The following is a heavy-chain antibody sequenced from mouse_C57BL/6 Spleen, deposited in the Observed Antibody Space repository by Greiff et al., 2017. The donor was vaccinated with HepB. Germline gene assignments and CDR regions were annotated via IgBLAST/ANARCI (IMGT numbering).Heavy chain of an antibody. Sequence: DVKLVESGGGLVKPGGSLKLSCAASGFTFSSYAMSWVRQTPEKRLEWVATISDGGSYTYYPDNVKGRFTISRDNAKNNLYLQMSHLKSEDTAMYYCAREGDYSNSRGYFDYWGQGTTLTVSS. CDR3: AREGDYSNSRGYFDY. J-gene: IGHJ2*01. CDR2: ISDGGSYT. V-gene: IGHV5-4*01. CDR1: GFTFSSYA. D-gene: IGHD2-5*01.